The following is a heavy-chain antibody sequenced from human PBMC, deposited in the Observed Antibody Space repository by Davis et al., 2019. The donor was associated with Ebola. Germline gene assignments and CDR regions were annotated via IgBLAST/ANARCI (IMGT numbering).Heavy chain of an antibody. D-gene: IGHD6-13*01. Sequence: GESLKISCAASGFTFSSYGMHWVRQAPGQGLEWMGWISAYNGNTNYAQKLQGRVTMTTDTSTSTAYMELRSLRSDDTAVYYCARDSSSSWYGQNDYWGQGTLVTVSS. V-gene: IGHV1-18*01. CDR1: GFTFSSYG. CDR3: ARDSSSSWYGQNDY. J-gene: IGHJ4*02. CDR2: ISAYNGNT.